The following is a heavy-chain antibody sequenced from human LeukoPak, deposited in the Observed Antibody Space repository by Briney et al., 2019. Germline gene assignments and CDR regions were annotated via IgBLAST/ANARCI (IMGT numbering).Heavy chain of an antibody. CDR2: IYSGGTT. Sequence: PGGSLRLSWAAAGFTVSSNYMNWVRQAPGKGLEWDSVIYSGGTTYYADSVKGRFTISRDKSKNTLYLQMNGLRAEDTAVYYGARELGSGRGSWGQGTMVTVSS. J-gene: IGHJ3*01. CDR1: GFTVSSNY. D-gene: IGHD3-10*02. V-gene: IGHV3-53*01. CDR3: ARELGSGRGS.